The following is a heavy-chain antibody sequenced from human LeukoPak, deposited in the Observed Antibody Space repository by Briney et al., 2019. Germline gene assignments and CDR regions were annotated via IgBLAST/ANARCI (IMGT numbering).Heavy chain of an antibody. CDR3: AKPFGFLEWLYGGYFDS. V-gene: IGHV3-30*04. D-gene: IGHD3-3*01. Sequence: GGSLRLSCAASGFTFSSYAMHWVRQAPGKGLEGVAVISYDGSNKYYADSVKGRFTISRDNSKNTLYLQMHSLTAEDTAVYYCAKPFGFLEWLYGGYFDSWGQGTLVTVSS. CDR2: ISYDGSNK. CDR1: GFTFSSYA. J-gene: IGHJ4*02.